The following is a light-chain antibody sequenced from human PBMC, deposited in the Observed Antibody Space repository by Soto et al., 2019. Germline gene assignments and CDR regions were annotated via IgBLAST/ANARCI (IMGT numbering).Light chain of an antibody. CDR2: DVS. Sequence: QSALTQPRSVSGSPGQSVTISCTGTSSDVGGYNYVSWYQQHPGKAPKLMIYDVSKRPSGVPDRFSGSKSGNKASLTISGLQAEDEADYYCCSYAGSYTHYVFGTGTKLTVL. V-gene: IGLV2-11*01. CDR3: CSYAGSYTHYV. CDR1: SSDVGGYNY. J-gene: IGLJ1*01.